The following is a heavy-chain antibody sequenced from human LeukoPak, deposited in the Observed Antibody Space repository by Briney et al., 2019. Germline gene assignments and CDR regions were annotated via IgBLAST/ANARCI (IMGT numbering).Heavy chain of an antibody. V-gene: IGHV1-18*01. Sequence: ASVKVSCKASGYTFTSYGISWVRQAPGQGLEWIGWISAYNGNTNYAQKLQGRVTMTTDTATSTAYMELRSLRSDDTAVYYCARYSGSPAYYYYGMDVWGQGTTVTVSS. CDR3: ARYSGSPAYYYYGMDV. D-gene: IGHD1-26*01. CDR2: ISAYNGNT. CDR1: GYTFTSYG. J-gene: IGHJ6*02.